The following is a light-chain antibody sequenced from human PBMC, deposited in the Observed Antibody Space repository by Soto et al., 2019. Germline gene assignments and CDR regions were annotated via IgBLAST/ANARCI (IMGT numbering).Light chain of an antibody. Sequence: EIVMSQSPSALSVSQGERATLSCRASQSVSSNLAWHQQKPGQAPRILMYDASTRATGIPARFSGSGSGTEFTLTISSLQSEDFAVYYCQQYHNWPITFGQGTLL. CDR3: QQYHNWPIT. CDR1: QSVSSN. V-gene: IGKV3-15*01. CDR2: DAS. J-gene: IGKJ5*01.